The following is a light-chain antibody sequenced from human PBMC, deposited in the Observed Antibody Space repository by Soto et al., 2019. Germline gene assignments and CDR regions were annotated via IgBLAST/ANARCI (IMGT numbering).Light chain of an antibody. V-gene: IGLV2-23*02. CDR3: CSFAGSSTRV. CDR1: SSDVGSYTL. Sequence: QSALTQPASVSGSPGQSITISCTGTSSDVGSYTLVSWYQQHPGKAPKLMISEVTTRPSGISARFSGSKSGNTASLTASGLQAEDESDYYCCSFAGSSTRVFGGGTKLTVL. J-gene: IGLJ3*02. CDR2: EVT.